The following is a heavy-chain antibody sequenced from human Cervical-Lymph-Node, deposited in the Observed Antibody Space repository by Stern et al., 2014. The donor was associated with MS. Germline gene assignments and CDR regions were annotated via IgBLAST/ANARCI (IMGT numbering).Heavy chain of an antibody. D-gene: IGHD6-13*01. Sequence: VQLVESGGGAVQPGRSLRLSCATSGFTFSGYGMYWVRQAPGKGLAWGAISWSDGTKEDYADSLKCRFTISRDNSKNTLYLQMTSLRAEDTAVYYCARDDRTSWYGGMPHWGQGTLVTVSS. CDR3: ARDDRTSWYGGMPH. CDR2: SWSDGTKE. V-gene: IGHV3-33*01. CDR1: GFTFSGYG. J-gene: IGHJ4*02.